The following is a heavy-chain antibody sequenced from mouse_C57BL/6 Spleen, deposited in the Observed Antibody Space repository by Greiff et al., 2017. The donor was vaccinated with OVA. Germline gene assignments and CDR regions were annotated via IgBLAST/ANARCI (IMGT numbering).Heavy chain of an antibody. V-gene: IGHV3-1*01. D-gene: IGHD2-1*01. Sequence: EVKLVESGPGMVKPSPSLSLTCTVTGYSITSGYDWHWIRHFPGNKLEWMGYISYSGSTNYNPSLKSRISITHDTSKNPFFLQLNSVTTKDAATDICARERGNYSDCGYWGQGTTLTVSS. CDR1: GYSITSGYD. CDR3: ARERGNYSDCGY. J-gene: IGHJ2*01. CDR2: ISYSGST.